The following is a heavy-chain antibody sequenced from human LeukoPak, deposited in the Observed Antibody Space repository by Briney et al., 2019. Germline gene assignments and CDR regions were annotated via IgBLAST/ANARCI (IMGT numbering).Heavy chain of an antibody. Sequence: ASVKVSCKASGYTFTNYALHWVRQAPGQGLECMRWINGGNGYTRHLQKFQDRVTITQDTSANTAYLELSGLRSEDTAVYYCARGHDYGDCPRDYWGQGTLVTVSS. CDR2: INGGNGYT. J-gene: IGHJ4*02. D-gene: IGHD4-17*01. V-gene: IGHV1-3*01. CDR1: GYTFTNYA. CDR3: ARGHDYGDCPRDY.